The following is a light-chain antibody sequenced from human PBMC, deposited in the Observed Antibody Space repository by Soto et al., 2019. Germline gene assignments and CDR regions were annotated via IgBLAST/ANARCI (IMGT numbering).Light chain of an antibody. CDR1: QSINSW. CDR2: KAS. J-gene: IGKJ1*01. CDR3: PQYNTFPWT. Sequence: DIQMTQSPSTLSASVGDRVTITCRASQSINSWLAWYQQKPGTAPKLLVYKASTLEKGVPSRFSGSESGTEFTLTISSLQPDDFATYYCPQYNTFPWTFGQGTKVEIK. V-gene: IGKV1-5*03.